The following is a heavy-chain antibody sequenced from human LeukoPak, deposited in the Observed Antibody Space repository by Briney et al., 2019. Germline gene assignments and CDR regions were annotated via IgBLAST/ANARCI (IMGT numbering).Heavy chain of an antibody. V-gene: IGHV4-34*01. Sequence: SETLSLTCSVYGGSLNGYYWSWIRQPPGKGLEWTGEINHSGTTNYNPSLKCRVTMSLDTSKNQFSLRLNSVTAADTAVYYCARVPLRFLEPFDYWGQGTLVTVSS. J-gene: IGHJ4*02. CDR2: INHSGTT. CDR1: GGSLNGYY. D-gene: IGHD3-3*01. CDR3: ARVPLRFLEPFDY.